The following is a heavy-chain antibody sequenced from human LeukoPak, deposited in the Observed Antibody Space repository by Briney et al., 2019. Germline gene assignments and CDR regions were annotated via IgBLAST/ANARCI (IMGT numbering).Heavy chain of an antibody. Sequence: ASVKVSCKASGYTFTGYYMHWVRQAPGQGLEWMGWINPNSGGTNYAQKFQGRVTMTRDTSISTAYMELSRLRSDDTAVYYCARNRVAVAGTPYWGQGTLVTVSS. CDR3: ARNRVAVAGTPY. CDR2: INPNSGGT. V-gene: IGHV1-2*02. D-gene: IGHD6-19*01. CDR1: GYTFTGYY. J-gene: IGHJ4*02.